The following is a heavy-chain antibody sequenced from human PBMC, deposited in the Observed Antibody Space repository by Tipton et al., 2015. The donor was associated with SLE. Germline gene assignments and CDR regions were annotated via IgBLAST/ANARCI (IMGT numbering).Heavy chain of an antibody. CDR2: IYNSGIT. D-gene: IGHD3-10*01. CDR3: ARHLGVIVAFEV. Sequence: TLSLTCTVSGDSFSSGSSSWNWVRQPAGKGLEWIGLIYNSGITNYNPSLQSRVTLSVDMSKNQFSLRLSSVTAADTGVYYCARHLGVIVAFEVWGQGTVLTVSS. CDR1: GDSFSSGSSS. V-gene: IGHV4-61*02. J-gene: IGHJ3*01.